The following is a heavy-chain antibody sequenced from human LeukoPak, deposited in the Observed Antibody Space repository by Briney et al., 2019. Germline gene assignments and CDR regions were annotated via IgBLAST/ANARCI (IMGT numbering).Heavy chain of an antibody. V-gene: IGHV4-59*01. Sequence: SETLSLTCAVYGGSFSGYYWSWIRQPPGKGLEWIGYIYYSGSTNYNPSLKSRVTISVDTSKNQFSLKLSSVTAADTAVYYCARLYYDSSGYADYWGQGTLVTVSS. J-gene: IGHJ4*02. D-gene: IGHD3-22*01. CDR1: GGSFSGYY. CDR2: IYYSGST. CDR3: ARLYYDSSGYADY.